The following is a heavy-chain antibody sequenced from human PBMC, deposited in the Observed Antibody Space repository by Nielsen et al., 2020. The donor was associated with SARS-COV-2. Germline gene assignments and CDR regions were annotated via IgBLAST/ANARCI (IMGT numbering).Heavy chain of an antibody. Sequence: GGSLRPSCEPSGLTSRDYYMSWFRQAPGKGLGWVSYISMSGTYTDYADSVKGRFTVSRDTARNSVLLQMHSLRADDTAVYYCARMEVQPCSGGSCDYGMDVWGQGTTGTVSS. CDR3: ARMEVQPCSGGSCDYGMDV. CDR2: ISMSGTYT. J-gene: IGHJ6*02. V-gene: IGHV3-11*03. CDR1: GLTSRDYY. D-gene: IGHD2-15*01.